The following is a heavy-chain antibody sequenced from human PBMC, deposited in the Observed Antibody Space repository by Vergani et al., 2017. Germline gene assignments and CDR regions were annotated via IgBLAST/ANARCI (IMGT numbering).Heavy chain of an antibody. Sequence: QVLLVQSGAEVKKPGASVKVSCKASGYTFTSHYMHWVRQAPGQGLEWMGIINPSGGSTSYAQKFQGRVTMTRDTSTSTVYMELSSLRSEDTAVYYCTRGWYYDSSGYYYVNWAEYFQHWGQGTLVTVSS. CDR1: GYTFTSHY. CDR3: TRGWYYDSSGYYYVNWAEYFQH. D-gene: IGHD3-22*01. V-gene: IGHV1-46*03. J-gene: IGHJ1*01. CDR2: INPSGGST.